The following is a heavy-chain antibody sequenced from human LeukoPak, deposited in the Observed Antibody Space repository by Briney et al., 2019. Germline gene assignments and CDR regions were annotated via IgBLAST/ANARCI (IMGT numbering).Heavy chain of an antibody. CDR2: ISGSGSST. D-gene: IGHD3-22*01. CDR3: ARGLHSRLYDSSGYYPY. Sequence: GGSLRLSCAASGFTFNRYGMSWVRQTPGKGLEWVSAISGSGSSTYYADSVKGRFTVSRDNAKNSLYLQMKSLRAEDTAIYYCARGLHSRLYDSSGYYPYWGQGTLVTVSS. CDR1: GFTFNRYG. J-gene: IGHJ4*02. V-gene: IGHV3-23*01.